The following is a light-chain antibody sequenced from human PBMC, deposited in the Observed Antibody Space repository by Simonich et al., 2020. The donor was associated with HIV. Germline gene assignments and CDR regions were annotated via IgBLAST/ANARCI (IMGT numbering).Light chain of an antibody. Sequence: VMTQSPATLSVSPGERATLSCRASQSVSSSLAWYQQKPGQAPRLLIYGASTRATDIPARFSGSGSGTEFTLTISSLQSEDFAVYYCQQYNNWPPWTFGQGTKVEIK. V-gene: IGKV3-15*01. CDR1: QSVSSS. CDR3: QQYNNWPPWT. J-gene: IGKJ1*01. CDR2: GAS.